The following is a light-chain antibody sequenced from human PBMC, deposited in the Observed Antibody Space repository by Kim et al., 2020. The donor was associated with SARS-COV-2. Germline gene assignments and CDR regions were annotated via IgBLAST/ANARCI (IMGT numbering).Light chain of an antibody. CDR3: SSYTTSSTWV. CDR2: DVS. V-gene: IGLV2-14*03. CDR1: SSDVGGYNY. Sequence: QSALTQPASVSASPGQSITISCTGTSSDVGGYNYVTWYQHLPGQAPKLMIYDVSKRPSGVSNRFSGSKSGNTASLTISGPQAEDEADYYCSSYTTSSTWVFGGGTQLTVL. J-gene: IGLJ3*02.